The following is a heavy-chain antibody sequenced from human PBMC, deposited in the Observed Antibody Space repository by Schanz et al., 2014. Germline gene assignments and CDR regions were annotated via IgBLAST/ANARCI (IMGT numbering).Heavy chain of an antibody. D-gene: IGHD1-1*01. CDR3: ARGTMPGTFDI. Sequence: QVQLVQSGAEVKKPGASVKVSCKASRYTFNTYGLNWVRQATGQGLEWMGWMNPNSGNTGYAQKFQGRVTFTADKSTSTAYMELSSLRYEDTALYYCARGTMPGTFDIWGQGTMVTVSS. V-gene: IGHV1-8*03. J-gene: IGHJ3*02. CDR2: MNPNSGNT. CDR1: RYTFNTYG.